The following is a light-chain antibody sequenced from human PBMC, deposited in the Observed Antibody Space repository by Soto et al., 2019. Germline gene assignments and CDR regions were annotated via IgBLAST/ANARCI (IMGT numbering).Light chain of an antibody. CDR1: QSISSW. CDR3: QQYNSYPFT. CDR2: KAS. V-gene: IGKV1-5*03. J-gene: IGKJ3*01. Sequence: DIQMTQSPSTLSASVGDRVTITCRASQSISSWLAWYQQKPGKAPKLLIYKASSLESGVLSRFSGSGSGTEFTLTISRLQPDDFATYYCQQYNSYPFTFGPGTKVDIK.